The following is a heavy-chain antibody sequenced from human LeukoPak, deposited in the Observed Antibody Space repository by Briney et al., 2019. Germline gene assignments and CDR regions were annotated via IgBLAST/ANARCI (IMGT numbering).Heavy chain of an antibody. Sequence: ASETLSLTCIVSGGSISIGSTTYHWAWIRQPPGKGLEWIGSIYYSESTYFNPSLKSRVTLSVDTSKNQFSPQLNSVAAADTAVYYCARLLYDYFTGSYYYFDFWGQGTLVTVSS. D-gene: IGHD3-9*01. CDR3: ARLLYDYFTGSYYYFDF. V-gene: IGHV4-39*07. J-gene: IGHJ4*02. CDR1: GGSISIGSTTYH. CDR2: IYYSEST.